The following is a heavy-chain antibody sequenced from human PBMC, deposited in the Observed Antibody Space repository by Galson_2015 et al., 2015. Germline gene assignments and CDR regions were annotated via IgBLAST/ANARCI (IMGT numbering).Heavy chain of an antibody. Sequence: SLRLSCAASGFTFNNAWMSWVRQAPGKGLEWVGRIKSKTDGGATDYAAPVKGRFTISREDSKNTLYLRMSSLKTEDTAVYYCTTAISPTAGAFDIWGQGTMVTVPS. CDR1: GFTFNNAW. V-gene: IGHV3-15*01. CDR3: TTAISPTAGAFDI. D-gene: IGHD3-10*01. J-gene: IGHJ3*02. CDR2: IKSKTDGGAT.